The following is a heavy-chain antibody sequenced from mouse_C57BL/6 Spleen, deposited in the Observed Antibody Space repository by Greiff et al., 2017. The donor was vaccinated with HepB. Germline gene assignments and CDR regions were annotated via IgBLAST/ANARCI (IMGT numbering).Heavy chain of an antibody. D-gene: IGHD2-5*01. CDR1: GYTFTSYW. Sequence: QVQLQQPGAELVKPGASVKMSCKASGYTFTSYWITWVKQRPGQGLEWIGVIYPGSGSSNYNEKFKSKATLTVDTSTSTAYMQLSSLTSEDSAVYYCARPYSNYDFDYWGQGTTLTVSS. CDR3: ARPYSNYDFDY. CDR2: IYPGSGSS. V-gene: IGHV1-55*01. J-gene: IGHJ2*01.